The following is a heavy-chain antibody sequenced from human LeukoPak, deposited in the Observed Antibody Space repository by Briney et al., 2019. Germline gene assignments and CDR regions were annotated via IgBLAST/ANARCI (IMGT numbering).Heavy chain of an antibody. J-gene: IGHJ5*02. Sequence: SGTLSLTCSVAGGSLSTYYWNWLRQAPGKGLEWVGHIANGNTDYNPSLKSRVTISVDTSKNQFSLKLQFVTAADTAVYYCARDKAHSYGRYFDPWGEGALVIVSP. CDR1: GGSLSTYY. CDR3: ARDKAHSYGRYFDP. CDR2: IANGNT. V-gene: IGHV4-59*01. D-gene: IGHD5-18*01.